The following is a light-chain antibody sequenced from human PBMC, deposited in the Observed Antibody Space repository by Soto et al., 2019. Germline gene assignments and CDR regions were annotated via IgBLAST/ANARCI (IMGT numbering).Light chain of an antibody. J-gene: IGKJ2*01. CDR1: QSISSY. CDR2: AAS. V-gene: IGKV1-39*01. CDR3: QQSYSTLYT. Sequence: IQMTQSPSSLSASVGDRVTITCRASQSISSYLNWYQQKPGKAPKLLIYAASSLQSGVPSRFSGSGSGTEFTLTISSLQPGDFATYYCQQSYSTLYTFGQGTKLEIK.